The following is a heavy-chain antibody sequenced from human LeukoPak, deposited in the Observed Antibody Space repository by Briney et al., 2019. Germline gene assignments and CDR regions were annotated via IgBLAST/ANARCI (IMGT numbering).Heavy chain of an antibody. V-gene: IGHV4-38-2*01. CDR2: IYHSGST. CDR3: ARLRGEDPLYNWFDP. Sequence: PSETLSLTCAVSGYSISSGYYWGWIRPPPGKGLGWIGSIYHSGSTYYNPSLKSRVTISVDTSKNQFSLKLSSVTAADSAVYYCARLRGEDPLYNWFDPWGQGTLDTVSS. J-gene: IGHJ5*02. D-gene: IGHD3-10*01. CDR1: GYSISSGYY.